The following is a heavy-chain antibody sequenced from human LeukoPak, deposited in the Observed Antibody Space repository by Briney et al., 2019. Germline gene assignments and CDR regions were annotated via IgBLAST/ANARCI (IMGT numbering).Heavy chain of an antibody. CDR3: ARATGYCSGGSCYSWYYFDY. CDR1: GYTFTGYY. D-gene: IGHD2-15*01. CDR2: INPNSGGT. V-gene: IGHV1-2*02. J-gene: IGHJ4*02. Sequence: ASVKVSCKASGYTFTGYYMHWVRQAPGQGLEWMGWINPNSGGTNYAQKFQGRVTMTRDTSISTAYLELSRLRSDDTAVYHCARATGYCSGGSCYSWYYFDYWGQGTLVTVSS.